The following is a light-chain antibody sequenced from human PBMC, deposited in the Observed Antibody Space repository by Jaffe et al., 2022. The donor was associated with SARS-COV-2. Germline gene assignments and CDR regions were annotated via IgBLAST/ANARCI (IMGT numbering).Light chain of an antibody. CDR2: DVD. J-gene: IGLJ3*02. CDR3: CSYAGSYTLWV. V-gene: IGLV2-11*01. CDR1: STDVGAYNY. Sequence: QSALTQPRSLSASPGQSVAISCTGTSTDVGAYNYVYWYQQHPGKAPKLMIYDVDKRPSGVPERFSGSKSGNTASLTISGLQAEDEADYYCCSYAGSYTLWVFGGGTKLTVL.